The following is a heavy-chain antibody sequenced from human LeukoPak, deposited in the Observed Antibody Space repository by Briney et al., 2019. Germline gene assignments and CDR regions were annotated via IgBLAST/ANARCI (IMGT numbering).Heavy chain of an antibody. Sequence: SETLSLTCAVYGGSFSGYYWSWIRQPPGKGLEWIGEINHSGSTNYNPSLKSRVTISVDTSKNQFSLKLSSVTAADTAVYYCARWQGGYYYYYYMDVWGKGTTVTVSS. V-gene: IGHV4-34*01. J-gene: IGHJ6*03. CDR1: GGSFSGYY. CDR2: INHSGST. CDR3: ARWQGGYYYYYYMDV.